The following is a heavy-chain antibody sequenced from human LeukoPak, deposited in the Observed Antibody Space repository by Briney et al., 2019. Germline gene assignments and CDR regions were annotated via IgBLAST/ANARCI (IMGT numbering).Heavy chain of an antibody. Sequence: PGRSLRLSCAASGFTFSSYGMHWVRQAPGKGLEWEAVISYDGSNKYYADSVKGRFTISRDNSKNTLYLQMNSLRAEDKAVYYCAKDLLPSDYYGSGSPNYYYYGMDVWGQGTTVTVSS. CDR2: ISYDGSNK. D-gene: IGHD3-10*01. CDR3: AKDLLPSDYYGSGSPNYYYYGMDV. V-gene: IGHV3-30*18. CDR1: GFTFSSYG. J-gene: IGHJ6*02.